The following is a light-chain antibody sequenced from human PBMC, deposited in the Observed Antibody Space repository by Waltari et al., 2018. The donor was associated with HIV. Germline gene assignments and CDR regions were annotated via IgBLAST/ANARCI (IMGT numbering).Light chain of an antibody. J-gene: IGLJ3*02. CDR1: SSNIGTNT. V-gene: IGLV1-44*01. Sequence: QSVLTQPPSASGTPGQRVTISCSGSSSNIGTNTVPWYQHPPGSAPKLLIYSNNQRPSGVPDRFSASKSGTSASLAISGLRSEDEAEYYCAAWDENLNGLFGGGTKLTVL. CDR3: AAWDENLNGL. CDR2: SNN.